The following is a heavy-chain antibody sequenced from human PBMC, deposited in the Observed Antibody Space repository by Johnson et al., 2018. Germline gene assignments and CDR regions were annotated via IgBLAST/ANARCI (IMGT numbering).Heavy chain of an antibody. V-gene: IGHV3-23*04. Sequence: VQLVESGGGLVQPGGALRLSCAVSGFTFSNYAMSWVRQAPGKGLECVSTISGRGDSAYYADSVKGRFTISRDNSKNTLYLQMNSLRAEDKAVYYCAKDYTSNWDHYACDIWGQGTMVTVSS. CDR1: GFTFSNYA. D-gene: IGHD6-13*01. CDR2: ISGRGDSA. CDR3: AKDYTSNWDHYACDI. J-gene: IGHJ3*02.